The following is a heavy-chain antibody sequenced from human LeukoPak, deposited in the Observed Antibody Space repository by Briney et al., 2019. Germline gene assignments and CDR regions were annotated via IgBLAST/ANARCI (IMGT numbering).Heavy chain of an antibody. CDR2: ISASGAGT. Sequence: GGSLRLSCAASGFTFNTYAMSWVRQAPGKGLEWVSSISASGAGTYYADSVKGRFTISRDNSENTVYLQMNSLRAEVRDIYFCARKMGATPAFDYWGEGTLVTVSS. J-gene: IGHJ4*02. V-gene: IGHV3-23*01. D-gene: IGHD1-26*01. CDR1: GFTFNTYA. CDR3: ARKMGATPAFDY.